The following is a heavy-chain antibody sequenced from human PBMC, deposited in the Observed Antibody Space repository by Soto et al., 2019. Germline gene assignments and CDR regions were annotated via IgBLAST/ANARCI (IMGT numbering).Heavy chain of an antibody. D-gene: IGHD3-22*01. CDR3: ATVYDSSGNYCVAPQYFDY. J-gene: IGHJ4*02. CDR2: ISGSGGST. CDR1: GFTFSSYA. V-gene: IGHV3-23*01. Sequence: GGSLRLSCAASGFTFSSYAMSWVRQAPGKGLEWVSAISGSGGSTYYADSVKGRFTISRDNSKNTLYLQMNSLRAEDTAVYYCATVYDSSGNYCVAPQYFDYWGQGTLVTVSS.